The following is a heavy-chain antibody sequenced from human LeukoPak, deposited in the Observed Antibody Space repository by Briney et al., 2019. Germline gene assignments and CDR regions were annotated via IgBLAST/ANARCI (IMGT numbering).Heavy chain of an antibody. D-gene: IGHD1-1*01. V-gene: IGHV3-23*01. CDR1: GFTFSSYA. CDR3: AEDRALEIFDY. Sequence: GGSLRLSCAASGFTFSSYAMNWVRQAPGKGLEWVSVISGSGGSTYYADSVKGRFTISRDNSKNTLFLQMNSLRAEDTAVYYCAEDRALEIFDYWGQGTLVTVSS. CDR2: ISGSGGST. J-gene: IGHJ4*02.